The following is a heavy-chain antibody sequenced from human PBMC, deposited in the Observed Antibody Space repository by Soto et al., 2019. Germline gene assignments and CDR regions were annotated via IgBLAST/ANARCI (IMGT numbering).Heavy chain of an antibody. CDR1: GFAFSSYA. CDR3: AKSDRYIISSGGAAC. J-gene: IGHJ4*02. Sequence: PGGSLRLSCAASGFAFSSYAMIWVRQAPGKGLEWVAAISGSGEGTSYADAVKGRSTISRDNSKNTLSLQMDDLRAEATAVYYWAKSDRYIISSGGAACWGPGTLVTVSS. D-gene: IGHD1-1*01. V-gene: IGHV3-23*01. CDR2: ISGSGEGT.